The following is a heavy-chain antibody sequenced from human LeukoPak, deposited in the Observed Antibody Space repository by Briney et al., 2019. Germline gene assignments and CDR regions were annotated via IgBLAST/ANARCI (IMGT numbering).Heavy chain of an antibody. V-gene: IGHV3-21*01. CDR3: AREVVVDY. J-gene: IGHJ4*02. Sequence: GGSLRLSCAASGFXFSTYTISWVRQAPGKGLEWVSSISSTSTFISYADSVKGRFTISRDNAENSLYLQMNSLRDDDTAVYYCAREVVVDYWGQGTLVTVSS. CDR2: ISSTSTFI. CDR1: GFXFSTYT.